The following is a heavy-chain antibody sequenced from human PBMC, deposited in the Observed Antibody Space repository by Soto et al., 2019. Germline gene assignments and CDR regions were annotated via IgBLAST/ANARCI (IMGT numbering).Heavy chain of an antibody. CDR3: AREVEWLRSYYFDY. J-gene: IGHJ4*02. D-gene: IGHD5-12*01. CDR2: IYYSGST. V-gene: IGHV4-30-4*01. CDR1: GVSISSGDYY. Sequence: SETLSLTCTVSGVSISSGDYYWSWIRQPPGKGLEWIGYIYYSGSTYYNPSLKSRVTISVDTSKNQFSLKLSSVTAADTAVYYCAREVEWLRSYYFDYWGQGTLVTVSS.